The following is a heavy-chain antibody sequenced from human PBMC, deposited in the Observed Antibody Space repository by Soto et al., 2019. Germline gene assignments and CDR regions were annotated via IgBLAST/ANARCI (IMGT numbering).Heavy chain of an antibody. V-gene: IGHV3-23*01. Sequence: GGSLRLSCAASGFTFSSHAMSWVRQAPGKGLEWVSAISGSGGSTYYADSVKGRFTISRDNSKNTLYLQMNSLRTEDTAVYYCALGGGVLWFGKLLCEISVVKSMDGWGRGTTVNV. J-gene: IGHJ6*01. CDR3: ALGGGVLWFGKLLCEISVVKSMDG. CDR2: ISGSGGST. D-gene: IGHD3-10*01. CDR1: GFTFSSHA.